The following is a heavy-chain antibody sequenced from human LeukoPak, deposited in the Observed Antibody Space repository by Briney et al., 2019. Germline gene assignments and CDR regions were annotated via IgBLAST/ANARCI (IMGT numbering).Heavy chain of an antibody. V-gene: IGHV4-59*01. J-gene: IGHJ5*02. CDR3: ARVGITIFGVRVDP. Sequence: SETLSLTCTVSGGSISSYYWGWIRQPPGKGLEWIGYIYYSGSTNYNPSLKSRVAISVDTSKNQFSLKLSSVTAADTAVYYCARVGITIFGVRVDPWGQGTLVTVSS. CDR1: GGSISSYY. D-gene: IGHD3-3*01. CDR2: IYYSGST.